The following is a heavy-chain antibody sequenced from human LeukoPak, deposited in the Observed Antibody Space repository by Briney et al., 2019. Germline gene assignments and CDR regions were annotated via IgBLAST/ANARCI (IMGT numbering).Heavy chain of an antibody. J-gene: IGHJ5*02. CDR2: IYTSGST. V-gene: IGHV4-4*07. CDR1: GGSISSYY. Sequence: SETLSLTCTVSGGSISSYYWSWIRQPAGKGLEWIGRIYTSGSTNYNPSLKSRVTMSVDTSKNQLSLKLSSVTAADTAVYDCARGIVSGGYDYSNWFDPWGQGTLVTVSS. CDR3: ARGIVSGGYDYSNWFDP. D-gene: IGHD5-12*01.